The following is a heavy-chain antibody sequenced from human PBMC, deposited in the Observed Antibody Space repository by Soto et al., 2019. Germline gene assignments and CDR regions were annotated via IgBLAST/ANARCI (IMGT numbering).Heavy chain of an antibody. CDR1: GFTFSSYA. J-gene: IGHJ4*02. CDR3: AKRWGRYSGRVRYYFDY. D-gene: IGHD5-12*01. CDR2: ISGSGGST. V-gene: IGHV3-23*01. Sequence: EVQLLESGGGLVQPGGSLRLSCAASGFTFSSYAMSWVRQAPGKGLEWVSAISGSGGSTYYADSVKGRFTISRDKSKNTLDLQRNSQRAEDTAVYYCAKRWGRYSGRVRYYFDYWGQGTLVTVSS.